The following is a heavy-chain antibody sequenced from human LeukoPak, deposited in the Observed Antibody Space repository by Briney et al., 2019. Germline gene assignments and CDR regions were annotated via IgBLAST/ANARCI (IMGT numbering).Heavy chain of an antibody. CDR1: GYTFTSYG. CDR3: ARAIGYCSSTSCYEIWFDP. V-gene: IGHV1-18*01. D-gene: IGHD2-2*01. CDR2: INAYSGNT. Sequence: ASVKVSCKASGYTFTSYGISWVRQAPGQGLEWMGWINAYSGNTNYAQKLQGRVTMTTDTSTRTDYIELRSLRSDDTAVYHCARAIGYCSSTSCYEIWFDPWGQGTLVTVSS. J-gene: IGHJ5*02.